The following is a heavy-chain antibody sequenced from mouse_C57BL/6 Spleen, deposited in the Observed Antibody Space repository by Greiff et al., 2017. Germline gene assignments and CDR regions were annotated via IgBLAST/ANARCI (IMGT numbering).Heavy chain of an antibody. J-gene: IGHJ2*01. CDR3: ARWGKPWTFDY. CDR2: IYPGDGDT. CDR1: GYAFSSSW. V-gene: IGHV1-82*01. Sequence: VQLQQSGPELVKPGASVKISCKASGYAFSSSWMNWVKQRPGKGLEWIGRIYPGDGDTNYNGKFKGKATLTADKSSSTAYMQLSSLTSEDSAVYFCARWGKPWTFDYWGQGTTLTVSS.